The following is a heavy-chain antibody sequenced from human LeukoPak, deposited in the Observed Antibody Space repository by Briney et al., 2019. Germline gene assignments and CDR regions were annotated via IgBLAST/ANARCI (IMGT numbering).Heavy chain of an antibody. V-gene: IGHV1-69*05. CDR2: IIPIFGTA. CDR1: GGTFSSYA. Sequence: ASVKVSCKASGGTFSSYAISWVRQAPGQGLEWMGGIIPIFGTANYAQKFQGRVTITTDESTSTAYMELSSLRSEDTAVYYCARGRYSSSWYTRAEYFQHWGQGTLVTVSS. CDR3: ARGRYSSSWYTRAEYFQH. J-gene: IGHJ1*01. D-gene: IGHD6-13*01.